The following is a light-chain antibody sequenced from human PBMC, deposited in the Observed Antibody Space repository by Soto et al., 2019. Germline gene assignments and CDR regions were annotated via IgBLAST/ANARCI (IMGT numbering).Light chain of an antibody. CDR2: KAS. J-gene: IGKJ2*01. CDR3: XQYKSYSPT. V-gene: IGKV1-5*03. CDR1: QSISSW. Sequence: DIQMTQSPSTLSASVGDRVTITCRASQSISSWLAWYQQKPGKAPKLLIYKASSLESGVPSRFSGSGSGTEFTLTISSLQPDDFETXXXXQYKSYSPTFGQGTKLEIK.